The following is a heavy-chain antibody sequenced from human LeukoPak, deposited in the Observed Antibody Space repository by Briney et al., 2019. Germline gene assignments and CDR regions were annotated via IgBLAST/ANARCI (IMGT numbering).Heavy chain of an antibody. CDR2: MNPNSGNT. V-gene: IGHV1-8*01. Sequence: ASVKVSCKASGYTFTSYDINWVRQATGQGLEWMGWMNPNSGNTGYAQKFQGRVTTTRNTSISTAYMELSSLRSEDTAVYYCAVVSYSSSWYYFDYWGQGTLVTVSS. D-gene: IGHD6-13*01. CDR3: AVVSYSSSWYYFDY. J-gene: IGHJ4*02. CDR1: GYTFTSYD.